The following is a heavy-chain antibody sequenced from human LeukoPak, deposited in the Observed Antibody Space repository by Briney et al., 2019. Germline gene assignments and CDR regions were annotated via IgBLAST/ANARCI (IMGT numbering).Heavy chain of an antibody. J-gene: IGHJ4*02. CDR2: ISERGGST. CDR3: AKRGVVIRGLLVIGYHQEAYHYDF. Sequence: GGSLRLSCVVSGISLSNYAMTWVRQAPGKGLEWVSYISERGGSTTYADSVKGRFTISRDTSLNTLYLQMNNLRAEDTAVYFCAKRGVVIRGLLVIGYHQEAYHYDFWGQGSLVTVSS. V-gene: IGHV3-23*01. D-gene: IGHD3-10*01. CDR1: GISLSNYA.